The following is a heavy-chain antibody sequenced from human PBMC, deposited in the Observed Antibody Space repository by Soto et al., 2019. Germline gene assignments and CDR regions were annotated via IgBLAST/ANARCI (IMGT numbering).Heavy chain of an antibody. V-gene: IGHV3-30*03. Sequence: GGSLRLSCAAAGGQFSSYCMHWVRQAPGKGLEWVAVISYDGSNKYYADSVKGRFTISRDNSKNTLYLQMNSLRAEDTAVYYCARGEIWYSSSWYFDCWGQGTLVTVSS. D-gene: IGHD6-13*01. CDR3: ARGEIWYSSSWYFDC. CDR1: GGQFSSYC. J-gene: IGHJ4*02. CDR2: ISYDGSNK.